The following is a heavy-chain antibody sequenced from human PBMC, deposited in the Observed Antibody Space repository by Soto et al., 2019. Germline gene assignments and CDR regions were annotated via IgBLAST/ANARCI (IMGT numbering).Heavy chain of an antibody. CDR2: IYPGDSDT. CDR1: GYSFANYW. Sequence: PGESLKISCQGSGYSFANYWIAWVRQMPGKGLEWVGVIYPGDSDTRYSPSFRGQVTISADNSISHVYLPWSSLKASDTAMYYCARNSLRQHYYGMDVSCQGTTGTVSS. V-gene: IGHV5-51*01. CDR3: ARNSLRQHYYGMDV. J-gene: IGHJ6*02. D-gene: IGHD5-12*01.